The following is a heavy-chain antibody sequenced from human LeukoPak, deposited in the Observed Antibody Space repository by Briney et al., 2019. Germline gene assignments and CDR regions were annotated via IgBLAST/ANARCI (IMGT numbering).Heavy chain of an antibody. Sequence: ASVKVSCKASGYTFTSYYMHWVRQAPGQGLEWMGIINPSGGSTSYAQKFQGRVTMTRDTSTSTVYMELSSLRSEDTAVYYCARDGGGGEGSVVVPAAMFFFDYWGQGTLVTVSS. V-gene: IGHV1-46*01. CDR1: GYTFTSYY. J-gene: IGHJ4*02. CDR2: INPSGGST. CDR3: ARDGGGGEGSVVVPAAMFFFDY. D-gene: IGHD2-2*01.